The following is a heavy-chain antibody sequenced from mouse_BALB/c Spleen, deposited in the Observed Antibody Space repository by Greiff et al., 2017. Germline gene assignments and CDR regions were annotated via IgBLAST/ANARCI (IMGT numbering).Heavy chain of an antibody. CDR2: IYPGSGST. V-gene: IGHV1S22*01. Sequence: LQQSGSELVRPGASVKLSCKASGYTFTSYWMHWVKQRHGQGLEWIGNIYPGSGSTNYDEKFKSKGTLTVDTSSSTAYMHLSSLTSEDSAVYYCTRGDPYFDYWGQGTTLTVSS. J-gene: IGHJ2*01. CDR1: GYTFTSYW. D-gene: IGHD3-3*01. CDR3: TRGDPYFDY.